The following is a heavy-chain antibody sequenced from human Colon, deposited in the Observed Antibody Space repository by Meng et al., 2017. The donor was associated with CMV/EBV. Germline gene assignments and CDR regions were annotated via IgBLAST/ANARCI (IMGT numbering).Heavy chain of an antibody. CDR1: TFTNCY. Sequence: TFTNCYMHWVGQAPGQGLKWMGVINPSESNTSYAQKFQDRVAMTRNTSTSTDYMELSSLTSDDTAVYYCARDGKVVVGATLDNWFDPWGQGTLVTVSS. CDR2: INPSESNT. CDR3: ARDGKVVVGATLDNWFDP. D-gene: IGHD1-26*01. J-gene: IGHJ5*02. V-gene: IGHV1-46*01.